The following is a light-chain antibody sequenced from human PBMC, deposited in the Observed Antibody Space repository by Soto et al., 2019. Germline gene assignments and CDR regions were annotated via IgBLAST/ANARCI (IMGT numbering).Light chain of an antibody. CDR2: EVS. CDR1: SSDVGGYNY. V-gene: IGLV2-14*01. CDR3: SSYTSSSTLGV. J-gene: IGLJ1*01. Sequence: ALTQPASVSGSPGQSITISCTGTSSDVGGYNYVSWYQQHPGKAPKLMIYEVSNRPSGVSNRFSGSKSGNTASLTISGLQAEDEADYSCSSYTSSSTLGVFGTGTKVTVL.